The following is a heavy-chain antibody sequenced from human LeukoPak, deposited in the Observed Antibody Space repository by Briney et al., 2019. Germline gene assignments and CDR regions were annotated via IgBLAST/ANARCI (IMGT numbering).Heavy chain of an antibody. Sequence: PSETLSLTCTVSGDSVSSSSNYWGWIRQPPGRGLEWIGYVYYSGSTNYNPSLKSRVTISVDRSKNQFSLKLSSVTAADTAVYYCARGLFMDVWGQGTTVTVSS. CDR3: ARGLFMDV. J-gene: IGHJ6*02. CDR1: GDSVSSSSNY. CDR2: VYYSGST. V-gene: IGHV4-61*05.